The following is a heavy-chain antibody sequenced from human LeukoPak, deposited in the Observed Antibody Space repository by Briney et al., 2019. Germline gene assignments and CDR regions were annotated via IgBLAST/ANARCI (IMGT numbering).Heavy chain of an antibody. D-gene: IGHD6-13*01. CDR1: GYSISSGYY. CDR2: IYYSGST. J-gene: IGHJ6*03. Sequence: SETLSLTCTVSGYSISSGYYWGWIRQPPGKGLEWIGYIYYSGSTNYNPSLKSRVTISVDTSKNQFSLKLSSVTAADTAVYYCARTYSSSWWVYMDVWGKGTTVTVSS. CDR3: ARTYSSSWWVYMDV. V-gene: IGHV4-38-2*02.